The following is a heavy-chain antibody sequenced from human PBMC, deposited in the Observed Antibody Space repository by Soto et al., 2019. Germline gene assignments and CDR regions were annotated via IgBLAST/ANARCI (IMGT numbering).Heavy chain of an antibody. Sequence: QVQLVESGGGVVQPGRSLRLSCAASGFTFSSYGMHWVRQAPGKGLEWVAVISKDGSVKYYADSVKGRFTISRDNSQTPLYLQMHSLGAEDTAVYYCTGEVASGYWGQGTLVTVSS. D-gene: IGHD2-8*02. CDR1: GFTFSSYG. V-gene: IGHV3-30*03. CDR3: TGEVASGY. J-gene: IGHJ4*02. CDR2: ISKDGSVK.